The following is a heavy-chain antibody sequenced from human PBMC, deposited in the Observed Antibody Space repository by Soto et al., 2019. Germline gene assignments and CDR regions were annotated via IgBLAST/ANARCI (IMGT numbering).Heavy chain of an antibody. J-gene: IGHJ4*02. CDR3: AKGLGGGSTSPR. CDR2: ISGSGGT. CDR1: GLTFSSYD. D-gene: IGHD2-2*01. V-gene: IGHV3-23*01. Sequence: EVQLLESGGGLVQPGGSLRLSCAASGLTFSSYDMNWVRQAPGKGLEWVSDISGSGGTYYADSVKGRFIISRDNSKNTLFLQMNSPRVEDTAVYYCAKGLGGGSTSPRWGQGTLVTVSS.